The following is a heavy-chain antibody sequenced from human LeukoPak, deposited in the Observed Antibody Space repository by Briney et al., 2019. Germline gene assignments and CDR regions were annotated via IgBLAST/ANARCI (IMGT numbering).Heavy chain of an antibody. CDR1: GFTFSRYW. J-gene: IGHJ4*02. Sequence: GESLRLSCAASGFTFSRYWMHRLRQAPGEGLVWVSRIDEHGTTRDYADSGRDRFTISRDNAKNTLYLHMNSLRAEDTAMYYCARDVGGAGSHWGQGSLVTVSS. V-gene: IGHV3-74*01. CDR3: ARDVGGAGSH. CDR2: IDEHGTTR. D-gene: IGHD3-10*01.